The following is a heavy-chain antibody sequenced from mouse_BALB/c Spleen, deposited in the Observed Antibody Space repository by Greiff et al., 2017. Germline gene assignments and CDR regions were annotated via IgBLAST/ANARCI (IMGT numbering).Heavy chain of an antibody. CDR2: IWAGGST. CDR3: ARGGIGLRRAWFAY. J-gene: IGHJ3*01. D-gene: IGHD2-4*01. V-gene: IGHV2-9*02. Sequence: VKLMESGPGLVAPSQSLSITCTVSGFSLTSYGVHRVRQPPGKGLVWLGVIWAGGSTNYNSALMSRLSISKDNSKSQVFLKMNSLQTDDTAMYCCARGGIGLRRAWFAYWGQGTLVTVSA. CDR1: GFSLTSYG.